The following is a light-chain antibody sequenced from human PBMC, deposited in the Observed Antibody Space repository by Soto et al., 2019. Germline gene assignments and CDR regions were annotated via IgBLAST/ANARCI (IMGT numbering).Light chain of an antibody. Sequence: EIVLTQSPATLSLSPGERATLSCTASQSVNSYLAWYQHRPGQAPRLLIYDTFNRATGVPARFSGSGSGTDFTLTISSLEPEDFAVYYYQHRTSRYTFGQGTKVDIK. J-gene: IGKJ2*01. CDR3: QHRTSRYT. V-gene: IGKV3-11*01. CDR1: QSVNSY. CDR2: DTF.